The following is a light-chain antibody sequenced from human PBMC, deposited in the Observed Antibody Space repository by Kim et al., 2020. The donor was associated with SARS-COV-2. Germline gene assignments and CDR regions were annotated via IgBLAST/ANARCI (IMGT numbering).Light chain of an antibody. V-gene: IGLV1-44*01. CDR3: AAGDDSLNGYV. J-gene: IGLJ1*01. Sequence: GQRVTISCSGSSSNIGSKTVNWYQQRPGTAPKLLIYSNNQRPSGVPDRFSGSKSGTSASLAISGLQSEDEADYYCAAGDDSLNGYVFGTGTKVTVL. CDR2: SNN. CDR1: SSNIGSKT.